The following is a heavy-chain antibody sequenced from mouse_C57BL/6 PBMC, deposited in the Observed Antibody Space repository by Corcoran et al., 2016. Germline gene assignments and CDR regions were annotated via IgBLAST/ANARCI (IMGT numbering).Heavy chain of an antibody. D-gene: IGHD6-1*01. V-gene: IGHV1-81*01. J-gene: IGHJ4*01. Sequence: QVQLQQSGAELARPGASVKLSCKASGYTFTSCGISWVKKRTGQGLERLGEIYPTSGNIYYNEKFKGKATLTADKSSSTAYMELRSLTSEDSAVYFCARRLPQVMDFWGHGTAVTVSS. CDR3: ARRLPQVMDF. CDR1: GYTFTSCG. CDR2: IYPTSGNI.